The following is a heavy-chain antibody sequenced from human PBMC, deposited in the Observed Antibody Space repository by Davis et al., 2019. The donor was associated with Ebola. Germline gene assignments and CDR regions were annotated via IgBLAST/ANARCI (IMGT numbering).Heavy chain of an antibody. CDR2: IYPGDSDT. CDR1: GYSFTSYW. D-gene: IGHD2-21*01. CDR3: ARRGMTYCGGDCYPWGY. J-gene: IGHJ4*02. Sequence: PGGSLRLSCKGSGYSFTSYWIGWVRQMPVKGLEWMGIIYPGDSDTRYSPSFQGQVTISADKSISTAYLQWSSLKASDTAMYYCARRGMTYCGGDCYPWGYWGQGTLVTVSS. V-gene: IGHV5-51*01.